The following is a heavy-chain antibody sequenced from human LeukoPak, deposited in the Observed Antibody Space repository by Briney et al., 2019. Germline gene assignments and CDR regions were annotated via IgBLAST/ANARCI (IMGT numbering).Heavy chain of an antibody. J-gene: IGHJ4*02. D-gene: IGHD3-16*01. CDR3: ARDRGPQWWGSFDY. CDR1: GYTFTGHY. Sequence: GASVKVSCKASGYTFTGHYIHWVRQAPGQGLEWMGWINPNNGDTSYAQKFQGMVTMTRDTSISTTYMDLSRLISDDTALYFCARDRGPQWWGSFDYWGQGTLVTVSS. V-gene: IGHV1-2*02. CDR2: INPNNGDT.